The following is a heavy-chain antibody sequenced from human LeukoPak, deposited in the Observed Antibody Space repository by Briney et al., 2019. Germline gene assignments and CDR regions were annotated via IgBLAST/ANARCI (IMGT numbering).Heavy chain of an antibody. CDR1: GGSFSGYY. J-gene: IGHJ4*02. D-gene: IGHD2-15*01. CDR2: INHSGST. V-gene: IGHV4-34*01. CDR3: ASGAPTYCSGGSCYSGVDY. Sequence: PSETLSLTCAVYGGSFSGYYWSWIRQPPGKGLEWIGEINHSGSTNYNPSLKSRVTISVDTSKNQFSLKLSSVTAADTAVYYCASGAPTYCSGGSCYSGVDYWGQGTLVTVSS.